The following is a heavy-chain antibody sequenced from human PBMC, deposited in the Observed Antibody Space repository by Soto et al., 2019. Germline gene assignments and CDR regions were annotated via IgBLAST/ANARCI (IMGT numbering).Heavy chain of an antibody. CDR2: IVSGGST. J-gene: IGHJ4*02. CDR3: ATDSPNVGIGYFDS. V-gene: IGHV3-53*01. Sequence: EVQVVESGGDLIQPGGSLRLSCAASGFKVGSSYVTWVRQAPGKGLEWVSVIVSGGSTHYADSVTGRFTVSRDVSNNTVYLHMSSLRAEDTAVDFCATDSPNVGIGYFDSWGLGTLVTVS. D-gene: IGHD1-26*01. CDR1: GFKVGSSY.